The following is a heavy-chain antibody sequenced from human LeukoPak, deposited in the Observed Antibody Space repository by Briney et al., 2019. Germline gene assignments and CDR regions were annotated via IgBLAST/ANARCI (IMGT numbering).Heavy chain of an antibody. CDR3: ARRYSSSWSGFDP. D-gene: IGHD6-13*01. Sequence: PGGSLRLSREGSGFTISNSWMSWVRQAPGKGLEWVANIRQDGSEKYYVDSVKGRFTISRDNAKNSLYLQMNSLRGEDTAVYYCARRYSSSWSGFDPWGQGTLVTVSS. V-gene: IGHV3-7*04. J-gene: IGHJ5*02. CDR2: IRQDGSEK. CDR1: GFTISNSW.